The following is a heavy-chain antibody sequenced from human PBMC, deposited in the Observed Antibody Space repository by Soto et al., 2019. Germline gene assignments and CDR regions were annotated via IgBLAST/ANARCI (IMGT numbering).Heavy chain of an antibody. CDR1: GGSIIGYY. J-gene: IGHJ4*02. V-gene: IGHV4-59*12. Sequence: NPSETLSLTCTVSGGSIIGYYCSWSRQPPGEGLEWIGYIRYSGDTNYNPSLKSRATISVDTSKNQCSLKLTSVTAADTAVYFCARITRPGGGALYYLDSWGQGTLLTVSS. D-gene: IGHD1-20*01. CDR3: ARITRPGGGALYYLDS. CDR2: IRYSGDT.